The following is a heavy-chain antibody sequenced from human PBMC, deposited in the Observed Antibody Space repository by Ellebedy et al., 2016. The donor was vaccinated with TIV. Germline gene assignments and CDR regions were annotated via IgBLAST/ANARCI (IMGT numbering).Heavy chain of an antibody. Sequence: GESLKISCAASGFSFSSYWMSWVRQAPGKGLEWVASIKQEGYEKRYVDSVEGRFTTSRDNAENSLYLQMNSLRAEDTAVYYCARLGVIAAAGASDYWGQGTLVIVSS. CDR1: GFSFSSYW. J-gene: IGHJ4*02. D-gene: IGHD6-13*01. CDR2: IKQEGYEK. V-gene: IGHV3-7*03. CDR3: ARLGVIAAAGASDY.